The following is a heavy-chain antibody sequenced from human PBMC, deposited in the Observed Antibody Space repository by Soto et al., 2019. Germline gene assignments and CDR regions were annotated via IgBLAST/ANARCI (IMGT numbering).Heavy chain of an antibody. CDR1: GFNFRNYG. CDR3: AKDSHYISGSYGGFDP. Sequence: QVQLVESGGGVVQPGRSLRLSCAASGFNFRNYGMHWIRQTPGKGLEWVAVIAYDGSNKYYTDSVQGRFTISRDNSKNTMYMQMNSLRVEDTAVYYCAKDSHYISGSYGGFDPWGQGTLVTVSS. V-gene: IGHV3-30*18. D-gene: IGHD3-10*01. J-gene: IGHJ5*02. CDR2: IAYDGSNK.